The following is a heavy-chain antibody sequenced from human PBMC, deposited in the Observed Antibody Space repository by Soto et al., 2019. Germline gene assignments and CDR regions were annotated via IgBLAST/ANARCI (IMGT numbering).Heavy chain of an antibody. CDR2: IYYSGST. CDR3: ARSSTGTYRKFDY. D-gene: IGHD1-1*01. J-gene: IGHJ4*02. CDR1: GGSISTYY. V-gene: IGHV4-59*08. Sequence: SETLSLTCTVSGGSISTYYWSWIRQPPGKGLEWIGYIYYSGSTNYNPSLKSRVTISVDTSKNQFSLKLSSVTAADTAVFYCARSSTGTYRKFDYWGQGPLVTVSS.